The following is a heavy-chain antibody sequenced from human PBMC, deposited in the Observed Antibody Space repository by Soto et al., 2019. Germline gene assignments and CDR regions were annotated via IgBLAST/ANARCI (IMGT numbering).Heavy chain of an antibody. CDR3: ARERFTYVRDAPYATDA. V-gene: IGHV4-4*02. D-gene: IGHD3-16*01. CDR2: IYHSGST. J-gene: IGHJ6*02. CDR1: GGSISSSNW. Sequence: SGALSLTCAVSGGSISSSNWWSWVRQPPGKGLEWIGEIYHSGSTNYNPSLKSRVTISVDKSKNQFSLKLSSVTAADTAVYYCARERFTYVRDAPYATDAWRQGPTF.